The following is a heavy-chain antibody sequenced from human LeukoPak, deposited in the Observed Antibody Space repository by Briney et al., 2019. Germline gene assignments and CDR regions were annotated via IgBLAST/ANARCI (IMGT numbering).Heavy chain of an antibody. CDR1: GFTFSDYA. J-gene: IGHJ3*01. CDR3: AREGYNRHDLAFDV. CDR2: ISYDGSNE. Sequence: PGKSLRLSCAASGFTFSDYALHWVRQAPGKGPEWVAIISYDGSNEYYADSVEGRFSISRDNSKNTIYLQMYSLKVEDTALYYCAREGYNRHDLAFDVWGQGTMVTVSS. V-gene: IGHV3-30*04. D-gene: IGHD1-1*01.